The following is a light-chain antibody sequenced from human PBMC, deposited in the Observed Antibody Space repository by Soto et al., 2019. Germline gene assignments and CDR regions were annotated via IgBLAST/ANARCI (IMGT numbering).Light chain of an antibody. CDR1: QSVSSSY. Sequence: EIVLTQSPGTLSFSPGERATLSCRASQSVSSSYLAWYQQKPGQAPRLLIYGASSRATGIPDRFSGSGSGKDFTPTISRLEPDDSAVYYCKQYGRSPRTFGQGIKVEIX. V-gene: IGKV3-20*01. CDR3: KQYGRSPRT. J-gene: IGKJ1*01. CDR2: GAS.